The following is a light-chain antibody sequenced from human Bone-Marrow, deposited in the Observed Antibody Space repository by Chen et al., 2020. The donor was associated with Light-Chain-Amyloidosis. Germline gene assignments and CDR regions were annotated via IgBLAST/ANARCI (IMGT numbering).Light chain of an antibody. CDR1: QDIRNS. V-gene: IGKV1-27*01. J-gene: IGKJ1*01. CDR3: QKYDNVPAT. Sequence: DIQMTQSPSSLSASVGDRVTITCRASQDIRNSLAWYQQKPGSVPNLLIYGASTLQSGVPSRFSGSGSGTDFTLTITSLQAEDAANYYCQKYDNVPATFGQGTKVEIK. CDR2: GAS.